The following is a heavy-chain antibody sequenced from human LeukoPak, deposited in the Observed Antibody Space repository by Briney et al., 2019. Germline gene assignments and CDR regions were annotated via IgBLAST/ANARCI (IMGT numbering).Heavy chain of an antibody. V-gene: IGHV3-30*14. CDR2: ISNDGNID. CDR3: ARDRTVMAVSATYY. J-gene: IGHJ4*02. CDR1: GFTFSSYA. D-gene: IGHD6-19*01. Sequence: GRSLRLSCAASGFTFSSYAMHWVRQPPGKGLEWVATISNDGNIDYYADSVKGRFTISRDNSKDTLDLQMNSLRDEDTAEYYCARDRTVMAVSATYYCGQGALVTVSS.